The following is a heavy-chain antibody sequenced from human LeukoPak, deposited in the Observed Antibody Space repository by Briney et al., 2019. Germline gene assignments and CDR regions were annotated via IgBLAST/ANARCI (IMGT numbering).Heavy chain of an antibody. CDR1: GGSISSGDYY. CDR3: ARYEDYYYNMDV. Sequence: ASQTLSLTCTVSGGSISSGDYYWSWIRQPPGKGQEWIGYIYYSGTTYYNPSLKSRVTISVDTSKNQFSLKLSSVTAADTAVYYCARYEDYYYNMDVWGKGTTVTVSS. V-gene: IGHV4-30-4*08. CDR2: IYYSGTT. D-gene: IGHD3-16*01. J-gene: IGHJ6*03.